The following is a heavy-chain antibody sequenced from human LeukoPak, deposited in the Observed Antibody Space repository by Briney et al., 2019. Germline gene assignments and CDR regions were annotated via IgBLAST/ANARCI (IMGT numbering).Heavy chain of an antibody. J-gene: IGHJ6*03. D-gene: IGHD6-13*01. V-gene: IGHV1-8*01. CDR1: GYTFTSYD. CDR2: MNPNSGNT. CDR3: ARGGYSSSWHRAVYYYYYMDV. Sequence: GASVKVSCKASGYTFTSYDINWVRQATGQGLEWMGWMNPNSGNTGYAQKFQGRVTMTRNTSISTAYMELSSLRSEDTAVYYCARGGYSSSWHRAVYYYYYMDVWGKGTTVTVSS.